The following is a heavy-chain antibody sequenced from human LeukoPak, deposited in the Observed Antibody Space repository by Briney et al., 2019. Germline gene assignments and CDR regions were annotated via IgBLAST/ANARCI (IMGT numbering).Heavy chain of an antibody. CDR2: IRSKANSYAT. Sequence: GGSLRLSCAASGFTFSGSAMHWVRQASGKGLEWVGRIRSKANSYATAYAASVKGRFTISREDSKNTAYLRMNSLKTEDTAVYYCTRRYYYDSSGYYYRDYWGQGTLVTVSS. CDR1: GFTFSGSA. CDR3: TRRYYYDSSGYYYRDY. J-gene: IGHJ4*02. V-gene: IGHV3-73*01. D-gene: IGHD3-22*01.